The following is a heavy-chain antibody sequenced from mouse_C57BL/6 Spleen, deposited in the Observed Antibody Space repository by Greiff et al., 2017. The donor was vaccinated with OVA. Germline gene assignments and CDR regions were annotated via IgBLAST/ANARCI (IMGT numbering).Heavy chain of an antibody. V-gene: IGHV3-6*01. CDR2: ISYDGSN. J-gene: IGHJ2*01. D-gene: IGHD1-2*01. CDR3: ASNYGYYFDY. CDR1: GYSITSGYY. Sequence: VQLQQSGPGLVKPSQSLSLTCSVTGYSITSGYYWNWIRQFPGNKLEWMGYISYDGSNNYNPSLKNRISITRDTSKNQFFLKLNSVTTEDTATYYCASNYGYYFDYWGQGTTLTVSS.